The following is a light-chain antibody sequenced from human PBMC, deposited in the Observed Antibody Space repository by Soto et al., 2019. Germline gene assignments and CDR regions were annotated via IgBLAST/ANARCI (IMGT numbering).Light chain of an antibody. CDR3: MQRTHIPHK. Sequence: DVVMTQSPLSLPVTLGQPASIYCRSSRNNVYSDGNTSVKWFQQRPGKTPRRLSFKVSNRDSGVADRFCGRASGTDFSLKISMVEAEDVGVYYCMQRTHIPHKFGQGTKVETK. J-gene: IGKJ1*01. CDR1: RNNVYSDGNTS. V-gene: IGKV2-30*01. CDR2: KVS.